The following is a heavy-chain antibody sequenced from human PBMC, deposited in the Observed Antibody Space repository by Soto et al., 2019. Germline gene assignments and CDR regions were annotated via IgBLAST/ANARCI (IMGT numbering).Heavy chain of an antibody. CDR3: ARDDIVLVPASIVDYYYYGMDV. CDR2: ISYDGSNK. CDR1: GFTFSSYA. V-gene: IGHV3-30-3*01. J-gene: IGHJ6*02. D-gene: IGHD2-2*02. Sequence: QVQLVESGGGVVQPGRSLRLSCAASGFTFSSYAMHWVRQAPGKGLEWVAVISYDGSNKYYADSVKGRFTISRDNSKNTLYLHMNSLRAEDTAVYYCARDDIVLVPASIVDYYYYGMDVWGQGTTVTVSS.